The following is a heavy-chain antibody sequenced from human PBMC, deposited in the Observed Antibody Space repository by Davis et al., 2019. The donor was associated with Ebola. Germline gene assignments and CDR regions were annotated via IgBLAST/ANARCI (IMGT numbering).Heavy chain of an antibody. V-gene: IGHV5-51*01. CDR2: IYPGDSDT. D-gene: IGHD3-10*01. Sequence: GESLKISCTGSGYSFTSYWICWVRQMPGKGLEWMGIIYPGDSDTSYSPSFQGQVTISADKSISTAYLQWSSLKASDTAMYYCARHDFVGFGDHYYYGMDVWGKGTTVTVSS. CDR3: ARHDFVGFGDHYYYGMDV. CDR1: GYSFTSYW. J-gene: IGHJ6*04.